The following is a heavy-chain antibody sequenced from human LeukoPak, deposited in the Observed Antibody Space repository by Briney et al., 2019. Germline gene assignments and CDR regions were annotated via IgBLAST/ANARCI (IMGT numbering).Heavy chain of an antibody. Sequence: SQTLSLTCTVSGGSISSGSYYWSWIRQPAGKGLEWIGRIYTSGSTNYNPSLKSRVTISVDTSKNQFSLKLSSVTAADAAVYYCAREGYDFWSGALVLWGQGTLVTVYS. CDR2: IYTSGST. J-gene: IGHJ4*02. V-gene: IGHV4-61*02. CDR1: GGSISSGSYY. D-gene: IGHD3-3*01. CDR3: AREGYDFWSGALVL.